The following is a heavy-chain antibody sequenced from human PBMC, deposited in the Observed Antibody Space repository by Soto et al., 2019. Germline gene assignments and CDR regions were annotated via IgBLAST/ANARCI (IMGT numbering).Heavy chain of an antibody. CDR2: ISYDGSNK. D-gene: IGHD3-3*01. CDR1: GFTFSSYG. CDR3: AKGQGGTYYDFWSGSGGYYYGMDV. V-gene: IGHV3-30*18. J-gene: IGHJ6*02. Sequence: GGSLRLSCAASGFTFSSYGMHWVRQAPGKGLEWVAVISYDGSNKYYADSVKGRFTISRDNSKNTLYLQMNSLRAEDTAVYYCAKGQGGTYYDFWSGSGGYYYGMDVWGQGTTVTVSS.